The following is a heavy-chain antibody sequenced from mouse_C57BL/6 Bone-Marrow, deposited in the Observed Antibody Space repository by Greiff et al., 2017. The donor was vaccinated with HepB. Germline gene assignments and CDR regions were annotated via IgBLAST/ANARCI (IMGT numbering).Heavy chain of an antibody. CDR1: GYAFSSSW. J-gene: IGHJ4*01. D-gene: IGHD2-1*01. CDR3: SIYYGNYVTRAYAMDY. CDR2: IYPGDGDT. Sequence: VQLQQSGPELVKPGASVKISCKASGYAFSSSWMNWVKQRPGKGLEWIGRIYPGDGDTNYNGKFKGKATLTADKSSSKAYMQLSSLTSEDSAVYFCSIYYGNYVTRAYAMDYWGQGTSVTVSS. V-gene: IGHV1-82*01.